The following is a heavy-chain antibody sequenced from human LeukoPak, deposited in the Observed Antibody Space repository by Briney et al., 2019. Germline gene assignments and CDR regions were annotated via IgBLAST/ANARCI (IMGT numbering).Heavy chain of an antibody. V-gene: IGHV3-48*01. CDR1: GFTLSSYS. J-gene: IGHJ6*03. Sequence: GGSLRLSCAVSGFTLSSYSMNRVRQAPGKGLEWVSYISSSSDTIYYADSVKGRFTISRDNAQNSLYLQMNSLGAEDTAVYYCARAGSGYYYYYMDVWGKGTTVTVSS. CDR3: ARAGSGYYYYYMDV. D-gene: IGHD3-10*01. CDR2: ISSSSDTI.